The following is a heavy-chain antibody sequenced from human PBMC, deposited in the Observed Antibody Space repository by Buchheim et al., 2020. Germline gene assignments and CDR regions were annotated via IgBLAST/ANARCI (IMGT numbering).Heavy chain of an antibody. CDR2: ISSSSSYI. J-gene: IGHJ4*02. CDR3: ASLSMYYDFWSGPRLDY. V-gene: IGHV3-21*01. CDR1: GFTFSSYS. D-gene: IGHD3-3*01. Sequence: EVQLVESGGGLVKPGGSLRLSCAASGFTFSSYSMNWVRKAPGKGLEWVSSISSSSSYIYYADSVKGRFTISRDNAKNSLYLQMNSLRAEDTAVYYCASLSMYYDFWSGPRLDYWGQGTL.